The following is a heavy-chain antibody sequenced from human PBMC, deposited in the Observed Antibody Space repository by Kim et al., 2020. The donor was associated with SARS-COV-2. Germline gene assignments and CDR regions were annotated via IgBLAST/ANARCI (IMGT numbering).Heavy chain of an antibody. V-gene: IGHV3-30*18. Sequence: GGSLRLSCAASGFTFSNYGMHWVRQAPDKGLEWVAVISYDASNKYYADSVRGRFTIARANSKNTMFLQMDSLSAEDTAVYYCAKDGPHYGTGSYHWFDPWGQGTLVTVSS. D-gene: IGHD3-10*01. CDR2: ISYDASNK. J-gene: IGHJ5*02. CDR1: GFTFSNYG. CDR3: AKDGPHYGTGSYHWFDP.